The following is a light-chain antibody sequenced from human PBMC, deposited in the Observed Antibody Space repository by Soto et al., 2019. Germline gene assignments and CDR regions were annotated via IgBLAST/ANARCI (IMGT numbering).Light chain of an antibody. V-gene: IGLV2-14*01. CDR2: DVS. J-gene: IGLJ1*01. CDR1: SSDVGGYNY. Sequence: QSALTQPASVSGSPGQSITTSCTGTSSDVGGYNYVSWYQQHPGKAPKLMIYDVSNRPSGVSNRFSGSKSGNTASLTISGLQAEDEADYYCSSYTSSSTLLYVFGTGPKLTVL. CDR3: SSYTSSSTLLYV.